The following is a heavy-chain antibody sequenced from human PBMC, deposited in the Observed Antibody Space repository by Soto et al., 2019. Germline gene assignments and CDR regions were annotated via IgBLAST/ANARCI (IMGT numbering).Heavy chain of an antibody. J-gene: IGHJ6*02. D-gene: IGHD3-3*01. CDR3: ARLKYYDFWSGYQASSYYYYGMDV. CDR2: IYYSGST. Sequence: QVQLQESGPGLVKPSETLSLTCTVSGGSISSYYWSWIRQPPGKGLEWIGYIYYSGSTNYNPSLKCRVTISVDTSKNQFSLKLSSVTAADTAVYYCARLKYYDFWSGYQASSYYYYGMDVWGQGTTVTVSS. CDR1: GGSISSYY. V-gene: IGHV4-59*01.